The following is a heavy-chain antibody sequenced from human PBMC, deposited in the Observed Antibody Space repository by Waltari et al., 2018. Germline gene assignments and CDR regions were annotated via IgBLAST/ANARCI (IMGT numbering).Heavy chain of an antibody. D-gene: IGHD4-4*01. Sequence: QVQLVESGGGVVQPGRSLRLSCAASGFTFSSYAMHWVRQAPGKGLEWVAVISYDESNKYYADSVKGRFTISRDNSKNTLYLQMNSLRAEDTAVYYCARDPPYSNSDWGQGTLVTVSS. J-gene: IGHJ4*02. CDR2: ISYDESNK. CDR3: ARDPPYSNSD. V-gene: IGHV3-30-3*01. CDR1: GFTFSSYA.